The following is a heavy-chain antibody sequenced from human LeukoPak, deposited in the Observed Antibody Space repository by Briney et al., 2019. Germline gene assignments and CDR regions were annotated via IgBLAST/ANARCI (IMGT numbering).Heavy chain of an antibody. D-gene: IGHD1-26*01. J-gene: IGHJ4*02. CDR3: AREPEVGATFFDY. CDR1: GFTFCIYA. Sequence: PGGSLRLSCAASGFTFCIYAMHWVRQAPGKGLEWVAVISYDGSNKYYADSVKGRFTISRDNSKNTLYLQMNSLRAEDTAVYYCAREPEVGATFFDYWGQGTLVTVSS. V-gene: IGHV3-30*04. CDR2: ISYDGSNK.